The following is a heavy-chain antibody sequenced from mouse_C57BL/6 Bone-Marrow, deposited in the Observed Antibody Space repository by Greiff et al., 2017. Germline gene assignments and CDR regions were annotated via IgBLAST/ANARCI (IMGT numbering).Heavy chain of an antibody. CDR3: ARRGVWLGFAY. V-gene: IGHV5-6*02. CDR2: ISSGGGYT. D-gene: IGHD2-10*02. CDR1: GFTFSSYG. J-gene: IGHJ3*01. Sequence: EVKLVESGGDLVKPGGSLKLSCAASGFTFSSYGKSWVRQTPDKRLEWVATISSGGGYTYYPDSVKGRFTISRDNAKNTLYLQMSSLKSEDTAMYYCARRGVWLGFAYWGQGTLVTVSA.